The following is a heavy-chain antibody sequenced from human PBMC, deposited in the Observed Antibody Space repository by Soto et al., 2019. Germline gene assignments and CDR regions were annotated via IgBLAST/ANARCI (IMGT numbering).Heavy chain of an antibody. V-gene: IGHV4-39*07. J-gene: IGHJ6*02. CDR3: ARSTVGAPNGMDV. CDR1: GDSISSRSYY. Sequence: PSETLSLTCTVTGDSISSRSYYWGWIRQPPGKGLEWIGSIYYSGSTNNNPSLRSRVTMSIDTSKNQFSLKLNSVTAADTAVYYCARSTVGAPNGMDVWGQGTTVTVSS. D-gene: IGHD1-26*01. CDR2: IYYSGST.